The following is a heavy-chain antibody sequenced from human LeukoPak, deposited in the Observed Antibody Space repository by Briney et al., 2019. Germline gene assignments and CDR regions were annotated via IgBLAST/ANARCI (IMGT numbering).Heavy chain of an antibody. V-gene: IGHV3-23*01. Sequence: PGGSLRLSCAASGFTFSSYAMGWVRQAQGKGLEWVSAISGSGGSTYYADSVKGRFTISRDNSKNTLYLQMNSLRAEDTAVYYCAKDQGPPDSSGTPIWGQGTMVTVSS. CDR2: ISGSGGST. CDR3: AKDQGPPDSSGTPI. J-gene: IGHJ3*02. D-gene: IGHD3-22*01. CDR1: GFTFSSYA.